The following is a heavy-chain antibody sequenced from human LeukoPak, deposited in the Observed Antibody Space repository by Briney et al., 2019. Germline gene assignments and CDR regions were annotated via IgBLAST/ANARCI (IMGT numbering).Heavy chain of an antibody. CDR3: AKSKSVWALLGAFDI. CDR1: GFIFDDYT. Sequence: GGSLRLSCAASGFIFDDYTMHWVRQAPGKGLEWVSLINWDATNTYYADSVKGRFTISRDNSKNSLYLQINSLRLEDTALYYCAKSKSVWALLGAFDIWGQGTMVTVSS. V-gene: IGHV3-43D*03. CDR2: INWDATNT. D-gene: IGHD3-16*01. J-gene: IGHJ3*02.